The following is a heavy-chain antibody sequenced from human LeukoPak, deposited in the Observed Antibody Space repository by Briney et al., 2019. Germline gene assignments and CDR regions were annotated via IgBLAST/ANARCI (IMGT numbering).Heavy chain of an antibody. J-gene: IGHJ4*02. CDR1: DGSISSSRYY. CDR2: IYYSGNT. CDR3: ARQTGSGLFILP. Sequence: SETLSLTCTVSDGSISSSRYYWAWIRQPPGRGLEWIGSIYYSGNTYYNPSLKSRLSISVDTSKNHFSLKLSSVTAADTAVYYCARQTGSGLFILPGGQGTLVTVSS. V-gene: IGHV4-39*01. D-gene: IGHD3/OR15-3a*01.